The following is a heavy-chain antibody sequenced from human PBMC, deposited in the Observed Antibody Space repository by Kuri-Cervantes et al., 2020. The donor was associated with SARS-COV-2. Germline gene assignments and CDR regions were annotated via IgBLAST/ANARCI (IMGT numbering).Heavy chain of an antibody. CDR2: INHSGDT. CDR1: YGTLTGYQ. D-gene: IGHD3-22*01. V-gene: IGHV4-34*01. Sequence: ESLKISCALYYGTLTGYQWSWIRQPPGKGLEWIGGINHSGDTYYNPSLEGRVTISRDTSENQFSLRLSSVTAADTAVYYCARGINGYFFYYYLDVWGKGTTVTVSS. CDR3: ARGINGYFFYYYLDV. J-gene: IGHJ6*03.